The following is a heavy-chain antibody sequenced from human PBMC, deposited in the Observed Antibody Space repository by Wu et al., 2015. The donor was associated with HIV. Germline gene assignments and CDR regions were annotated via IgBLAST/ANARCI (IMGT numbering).Heavy chain of an antibody. J-gene: IGHJ4*02. V-gene: IGHV1-69*13. CDR2: IIPISDTV. Sequence: QVQLVQSGAEVKKPGSSVKVSCRASGSTFRNHVITWVRQAPGQGLEWMGRIIPISDTVNYAQRFQGRVTITADESTSTAYMELSSLRSEDTAVYYCARDRVEEMAADYWGQGTLVTVSS. CDR3: ARDRVEEMAADY. CDR1: GSTFRNHV. D-gene: IGHD5-24*01.